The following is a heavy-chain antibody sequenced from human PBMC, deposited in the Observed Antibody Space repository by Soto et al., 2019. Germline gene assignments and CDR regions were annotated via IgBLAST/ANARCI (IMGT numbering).Heavy chain of an antibody. V-gene: IGHV1-2*06. Sequence: ASVKVSCKTSGYFFTSHYIHGVVRSPGRCLEWVGRINPNNGDTNSPQKFQGRVTLTSDTSISTAYMEMRGLTSDDTALYYCAREITYGGGSFSLGLWGQGTLVTVS. CDR1: GYFFTSHY. J-gene: IGHJ4*02. CDR3: AREITYGGGSFSLGL. CDR2: INPNNGDT. D-gene: IGHD3-10*01.